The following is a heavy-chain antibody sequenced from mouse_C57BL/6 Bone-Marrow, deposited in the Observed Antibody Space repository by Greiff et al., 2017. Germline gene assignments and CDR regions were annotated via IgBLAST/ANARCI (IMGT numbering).Heavy chain of an antibody. CDR2: IDPNSGGT. CDR3: ARSSYYSNYVGFAD. J-gene: IGHJ3*01. D-gene: IGHD2-5*01. CDR1: GYTFTRYW. V-gene: IGHV1-72*01. Sequence: QVHVKQPGAELVKPGASVQLSCKASGYTFTRYWMHWVKQRPGRGLEWIGRIDPNSGGTKYNEKFKSKATLTVDKPSSTAYMQLSSLTSEDSAVYYCARSSYYSNYVGFADWGQGTLVTVSA.